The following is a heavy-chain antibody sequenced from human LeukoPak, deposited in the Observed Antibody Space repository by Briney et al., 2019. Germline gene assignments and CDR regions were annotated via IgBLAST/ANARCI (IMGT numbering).Heavy chain of an antibody. Sequence: GGSLRLSCADSGFIFSSYAMSWVRQAPGKGLEWVSSVGAGSSNTYYADSVKGRFTISRDNSRNTLYLQMNSLRAEATALYFCAKKDSAGFHWGQGNLVTVSA. CDR2: VGAGSSNT. V-gene: IGHV3-23*01. D-gene: IGHD2-15*01. CDR1: GFIFSSYA. J-gene: IGHJ4*02. CDR3: AKKDSAGFH.